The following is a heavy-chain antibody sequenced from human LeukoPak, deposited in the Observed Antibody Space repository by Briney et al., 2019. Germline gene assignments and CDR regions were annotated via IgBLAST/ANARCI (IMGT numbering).Heavy chain of an antibody. D-gene: IGHD2-15*01. CDR3: AKEVDIVVVVAATLDY. CDR1: GFTFSSYG. Sequence: GSLRLSCAASGFTFSSYGMSWVRQAPGKGLEWVSAISGSGGSTYYADSVKGRFTISRDNSKNTLYLQMNSLRAEDTAVYYRAKEVDIVVVVAATLDYWGQGTLVTVSS. V-gene: IGHV3-23*01. CDR2: ISGSGGST. J-gene: IGHJ4*02.